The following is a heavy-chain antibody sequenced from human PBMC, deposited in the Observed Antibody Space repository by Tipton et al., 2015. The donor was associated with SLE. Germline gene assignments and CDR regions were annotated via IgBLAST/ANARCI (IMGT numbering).Heavy chain of an antibody. D-gene: IGHD6-13*01. J-gene: IGHJ5*02. CDR2: THYSGTT. Sequence: GSLRLSCTVSGGSISSYYWSWIRQPPGKGLEWIGYTHYSGTTNYDPSLKSRVTMSVDTSKNQFSLKLSSVTAADTAMYYCAGRTAASGTLYLWGQGALVTVSS. CDR3: AGRTAASGTLYL. V-gene: IGHV4-59*08. CDR1: GGSISSYY.